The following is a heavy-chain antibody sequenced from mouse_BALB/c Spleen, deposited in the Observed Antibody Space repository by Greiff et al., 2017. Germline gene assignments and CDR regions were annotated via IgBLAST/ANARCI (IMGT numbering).Heavy chain of an antibody. V-gene: IGHV2-9*02. J-gene: IGHJ2*01. CDR2: IWAGGST. Sequence: VKLMESGPGLVAPSQSLSITCTVSGFSLTSYGVHWVRQPPGKGLEWLGVIWAGGSTNYNSALMSRLSISKDNSKSQVFLKMNSLQTDDTAMYYCARDRDGSTPWYFDYWGQGTTLTVSS. D-gene: IGHD1-1*01. CDR1: GFSLTSYG. CDR3: ARDRDGSTPWYFDY.